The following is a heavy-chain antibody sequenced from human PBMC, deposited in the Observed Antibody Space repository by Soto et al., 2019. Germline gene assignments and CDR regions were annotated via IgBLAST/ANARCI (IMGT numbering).Heavy chain of an antibody. V-gene: IGHV1-69*06. J-gene: IGHJ3*02. D-gene: IGHD3-22*01. CDR1: GYTFTSYD. CDR3: ARDRGSGYYFDAFGI. Sequence: ASVKVSCKASGYTFTSYDINWVRQATGQGLEWVGGIIPIFGTANYAQKFQGRVTITADKSTSTAYMELSSLRSEDTAVYYCARDRGSGYYFDAFGIWGHVTRLTVS. CDR2: IIPIFGTA.